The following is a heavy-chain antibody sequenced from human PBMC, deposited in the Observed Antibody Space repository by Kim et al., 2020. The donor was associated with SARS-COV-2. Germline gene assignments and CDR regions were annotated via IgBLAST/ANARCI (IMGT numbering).Heavy chain of an antibody. J-gene: IGHJ4*02. D-gene: IGHD5-12*01. V-gene: IGHV3-74*01. CDR3: VRVGGYGYFDY. Sequence: NHVDSVKGRFTVSRDNAKNPVYLQMNSVRAEDTAVYYCVRVGGYGYFDYWGQGTLVTVSS.